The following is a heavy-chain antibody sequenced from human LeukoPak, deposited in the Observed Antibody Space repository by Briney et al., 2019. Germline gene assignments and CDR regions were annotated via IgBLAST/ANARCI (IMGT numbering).Heavy chain of an antibody. CDR3: VRGYSFGPYGMDV. CDR2: ISDGGGST. CDR1: GFPFSSYA. V-gene: IGHV3-64D*09. J-gene: IGHJ6*02. Sequence: PGGSLRLSCSASGFPFSSYAMHWVRQAPGKGLEYASAISDGGGSTYYADSVKGRFTISRDNSKNTLYLQMSSLRAEDTAVYFCVRGYSFGPYGMDVWGQGTTVTVSS. D-gene: IGHD2-15*01.